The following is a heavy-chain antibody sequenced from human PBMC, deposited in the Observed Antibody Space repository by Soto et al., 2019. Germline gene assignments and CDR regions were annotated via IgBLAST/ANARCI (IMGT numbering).Heavy chain of an antibody. CDR1: GFTFGDYA. J-gene: IGHJ1*01. V-gene: IGHV3-49*03. D-gene: IGHD2-15*01. CDR2: IRSKAYGGTT. Sequence: GGSLRLSCTASGFTFGDYAMSWFRQAPGKGLEWVGFIRSKAYGGTTEYAASVKGRFTISRDDSKSIAYLQMNSLKTEDTAVYYCTTDIVVVVAATPGSSAFQHWGQGTLVTVSS. CDR3: TTDIVVVVAATPGSSAFQH.